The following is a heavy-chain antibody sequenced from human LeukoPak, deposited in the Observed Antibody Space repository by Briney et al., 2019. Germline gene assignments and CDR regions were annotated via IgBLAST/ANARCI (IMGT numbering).Heavy chain of an antibody. Sequence: SGGSLRLSCAASGFTFSDYQMSWIRQAPGKGLEWISYISGSGSGIYYADSVKGRFTISRDNAKNSLYLQMNSLSAEDTAVYYCARSASGSYLPYWGQGTLVTVSS. D-gene: IGHD1-26*01. V-gene: IGHV3-11*01. J-gene: IGHJ4*02. CDR3: ARSASGSYLPY. CDR1: GFTFSDYQ. CDR2: ISGSGSGI.